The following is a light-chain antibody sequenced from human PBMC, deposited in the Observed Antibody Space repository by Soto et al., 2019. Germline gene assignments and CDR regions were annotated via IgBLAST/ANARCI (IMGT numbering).Light chain of an antibody. CDR3: CSYAGNSLWV. Sequence: QSVLTQPRSVSGSPGQSVTISCTGTSSDVGGYNYVSWYQQHPGKAPKLVIYDVSKRPSGVPDRFSGSKSGNTASLTISGLQAEDVADYYCCSYAGNSLWVFGGGTKLTVL. V-gene: IGLV2-11*01. J-gene: IGLJ3*02. CDR1: SSDVGGYNY. CDR2: DVS.